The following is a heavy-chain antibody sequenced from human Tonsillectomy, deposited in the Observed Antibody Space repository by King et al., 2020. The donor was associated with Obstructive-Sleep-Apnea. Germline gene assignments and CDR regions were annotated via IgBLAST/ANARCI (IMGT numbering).Heavy chain of an antibody. J-gene: IGHJ4*02. CDR1: GGSISNYY. Sequence: VQLQESGPGLVKPSETLSLTCTVSGGSISNYYWSWIRQPPGKGLEWIGYMYYSGNTNFNPSLKSRVTISADTSKIQFSLRRSSVTAADTAVYYCARHRGVEDYGGYGDYFDYWGQGTQVTVSS. CDR3: ARHRGVEDYGGYGDYFDY. D-gene: IGHD5-12*01. CDR2: MYYSGNT. V-gene: IGHV4-59*08.